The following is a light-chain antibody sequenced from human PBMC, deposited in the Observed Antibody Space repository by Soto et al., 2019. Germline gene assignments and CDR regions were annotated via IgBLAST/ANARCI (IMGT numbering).Light chain of an antibody. Sequence: DSQMTQSPCSLSASVGDRVTITCRASQSISSYLNWYQQKPGKAPKLLIYAASSLQSGVPSRFSGSGSGTDFTLTISSLQPEDFAPYYCQQSYSTPRAIGQGTKVEIK. CDR3: QQSYSTPRA. CDR2: AAS. J-gene: IGKJ1*01. V-gene: IGKV1-39*01. CDR1: QSISSY.